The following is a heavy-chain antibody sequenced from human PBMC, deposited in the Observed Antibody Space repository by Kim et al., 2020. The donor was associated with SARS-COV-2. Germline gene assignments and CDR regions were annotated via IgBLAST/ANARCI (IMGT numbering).Heavy chain of an antibody. J-gene: IGHJ4*02. CDR1: GGSISSGSYY. D-gene: IGHD3-22*01. CDR3: AGDATFYYDSSGTMFDY. Sequence: SETLSLTCTVSGGSISSGSYYWSWIRQPAGKGLEWIGRIYTSGSTNYNPSLKSRVTISVDTSKNQFSLKLSSVTAADTAVYYCAGDATFYYDSSGTMFDYWGQGTLVTVSS. CDR2: IYTSGST. V-gene: IGHV4-61*02.